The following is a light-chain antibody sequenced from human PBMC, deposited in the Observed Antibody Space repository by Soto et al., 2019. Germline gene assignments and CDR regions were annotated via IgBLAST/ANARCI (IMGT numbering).Light chain of an antibody. CDR2: GSS. J-gene: IGKJ2*01. CDR1: QTVSNNY. V-gene: IGKV3-20*01. CDR3: QQYGSSPPYT. Sequence: EVVLTHSPGTLSLSPGERATLSCRASQTVSNNYLAWYQQKPGQAPRLLIFGSSDRATGIPDRFSGSGSGTDFTLTIIRLEPEAFAVYYCQQYGSSPPYTFGQGTKLEIK.